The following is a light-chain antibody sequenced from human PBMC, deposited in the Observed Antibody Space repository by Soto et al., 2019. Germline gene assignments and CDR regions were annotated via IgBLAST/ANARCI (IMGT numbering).Light chain of an antibody. J-gene: IGKJ1*01. V-gene: IGKV3-15*01. CDR2: GAS. Sequence: EIVMTQSPATLSVSPGERATLSCRASQTISSNLAWYQQKPGQAPRVLLDGASTRTTGIPARFSGSGSGTEFIITISSLQSEDFAVDYCQQYNNWLWTFGQGTKVEIK. CDR3: QQYNNWLWT. CDR1: QTISSN.